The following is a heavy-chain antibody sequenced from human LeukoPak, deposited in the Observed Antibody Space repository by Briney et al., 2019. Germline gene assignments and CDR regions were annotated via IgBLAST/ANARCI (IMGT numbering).Heavy chain of an antibody. J-gene: IGHJ4*02. Sequence: PGGSLRLSCAASGFTFSSYAMHWVRQAPGKGLEWVAVISYDGSNKYYADSVKGRFTISRDNSKNTLYLQMNSLRAEDTAVYYCAKHRYDYVWGSYRFFDYWGQGTLVTVSS. V-gene: IGHV3-30-3*02. CDR2: ISYDGSNK. D-gene: IGHD3-16*02. CDR1: GFTFSSYA. CDR3: AKHRYDYVWGSYRFFDY.